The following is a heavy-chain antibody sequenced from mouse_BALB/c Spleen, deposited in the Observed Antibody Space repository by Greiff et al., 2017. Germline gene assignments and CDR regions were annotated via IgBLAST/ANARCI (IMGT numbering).Heavy chain of an antibody. CDR3: TRGDLLWPPYAMDY. CDR1: GYTFTDYE. D-gene: IGHD2-1*01. CDR2: IDPETGGT. Sequence: VQLQQSGAELVRPGASVTLSCKASGYTFTDYEMHWVKQTPVHGLEWIGAIDPETGGTAYNQKFKGKATLTADKSSSTAYMELRSLTSEDSAVYYCTRGDLLWPPYAMDYWGQGTSVTVSS. J-gene: IGHJ4*01. V-gene: IGHV1-15*01.